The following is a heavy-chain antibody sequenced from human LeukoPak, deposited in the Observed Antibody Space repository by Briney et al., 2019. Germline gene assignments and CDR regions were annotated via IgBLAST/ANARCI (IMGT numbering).Heavy chain of an antibody. CDR2: IYYSGST. J-gene: IGHJ6*03. D-gene: IGHD2-15*01. CDR1: GGSISSYY. CDR3: ARGPRLYCSGGSCYSYYYYYYMDV. V-gene: IGHV4-59*12. Sequence: SETLSLTCTVSGGSISSYYWSWIRQPPGKGLEWIAYIYYSGSTNYNPSLKSRVTISVDTSKNQFSLKLSSVTAADTAVYYCARGPRLYCSGGSCYSYYYYYYMDVWGKGTTVTVSS.